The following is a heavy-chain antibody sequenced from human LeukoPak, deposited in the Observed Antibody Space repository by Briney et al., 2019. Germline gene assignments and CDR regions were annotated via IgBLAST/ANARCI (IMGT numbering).Heavy chain of an antibody. D-gene: IGHD2-2*01. J-gene: IGHJ4*02. V-gene: IGHV1-2*02. CDR3: ARDREYQVLGALDY. Sequence: ASVKVSCKASGYTFTGYYMHWVRQAPRQGLEWMGWINPNSGGTNYAQKFQGRVTMTRDTSISTACMELSRLRSDDTAVYYCARDREYQVLGALDYWGQGTLVTVSS. CDR2: INPNSGGT. CDR1: GYTFTGYY.